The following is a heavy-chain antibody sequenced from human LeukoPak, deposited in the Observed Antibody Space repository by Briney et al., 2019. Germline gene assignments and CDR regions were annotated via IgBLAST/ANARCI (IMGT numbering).Heavy chain of an antibody. Sequence: GGSLRLSCAASGFTFSSYAMHWVRQAPGKGLEWVAVISYDGSNKYYADSVKGRFTISRDNAKNSLYLQMNSLRAEDTAVYYCAREYGGSGWYEFNWFDPWGQGTLVTVSS. V-gene: IGHV3-30*04. CDR1: GFTFSSYA. D-gene: IGHD6-19*01. CDR2: ISYDGSNK. CDR3: AREYGGSGWYEFNWFDP. J-gene: IGHJ5*02.